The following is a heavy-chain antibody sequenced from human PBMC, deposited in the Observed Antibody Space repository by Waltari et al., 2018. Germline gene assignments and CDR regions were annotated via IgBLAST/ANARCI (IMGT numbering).Heavy chain of an antibody. CDR2: IHYSGTT. Sequence: QVQLQESGSGLLKPSETLSLTCAVSRGSISTYSWSWIRQPPVKGLEWIGHIHYSGTTKYNPSLESRVTISLDTSKNQFSLKLSSVTAADTAVYYCARSRVTARFYYYYMDVWGRGTTVAVSS. J-gene: IGHJ6*03. CDR1: RGSISTYS. D-gene: IGHD5-18*01. V-gene: IGHV4-59*01. CDR3: ARSRVTARFYYYYMDV.